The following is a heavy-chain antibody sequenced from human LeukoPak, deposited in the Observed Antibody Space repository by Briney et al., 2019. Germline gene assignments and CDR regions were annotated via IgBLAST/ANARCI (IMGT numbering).Heavy chain of an antibody. D-gene: IGHD6-6*01. J-gene: IGHJ4*02. CDR3: ARDQAVSSEFDY. Sequence: GGSLRLSCAASGFTFSSYWMSWVRQAPGKGLEWVANIKQDGSEKYYVDSVKGRFTIARDNAKNSLYLQMNSLGAEDTAVYYCARDQAVSSEFDYWGQGPLVTVSS. V-gene: IGHV3-7*01. CDR2: IKQDGSEK. CDR1: GFTFSSYW.